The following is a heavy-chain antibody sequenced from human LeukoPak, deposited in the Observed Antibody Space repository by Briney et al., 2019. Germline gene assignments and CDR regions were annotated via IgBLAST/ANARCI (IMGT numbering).Heavy chain of an antibody. D-gene: IGHD3-9*01. Sequence: SETLSLTCTVSGGSVSSGSYYWSWIRQPPGKGLEGIGYIYYSGSTNYNPSLKSRVTISVDTSKNQFSLKLSSVTAADTAVYYCARAHYDILTGYYYFDYWGQGTLVTVSS. CDR3: ARAHYDILTGYYYFDY. CDR1: GGSVSSGSYY. V-gene: IGHV4-61*01. J-gene: IGHJ4*02. CDR2: IYYSGST.